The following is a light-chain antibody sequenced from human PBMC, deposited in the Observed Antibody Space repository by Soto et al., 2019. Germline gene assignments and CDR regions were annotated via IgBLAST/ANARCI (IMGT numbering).Light chain of an antibody. CDR1: QSISNY. CDR2: AAS. J-gene: IGKJ1*01. Sequence: DIHMTQSPSSLSASVGYRFTITCRASQSISNYLNWYQQKPGKAPKLLIYAASSLQSGVPSRFSGSGSGTDFTLTISSLQPEDFETYFCQQNYNTPQTFGQGTKVDIK. V-gene: IGKV1-39*01. CDR3: QQNYNTPQT.